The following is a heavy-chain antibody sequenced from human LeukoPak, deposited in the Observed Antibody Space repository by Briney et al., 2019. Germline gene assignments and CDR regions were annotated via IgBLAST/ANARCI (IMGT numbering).Heavy chain of an antibody. V-gene: IGHV1-18*01. J-gene: IGHJ6*02. Sequence: GASVKVSCKASGYTFTSYGISWVRQAPGQGLEWMGWISAYSGNTNYAQKLQGRVTMTTDTSTSTAYMELRSLRSDDTAVYYCVRDRMGIAVAIYGMDVWGQGTTVTVSS. D-gene: IGHD6-19*01. CDR2: ISAYSGNT. CDR1: GYTFTSYG. CDR3: VRDRMGIAVAIYGMDV.